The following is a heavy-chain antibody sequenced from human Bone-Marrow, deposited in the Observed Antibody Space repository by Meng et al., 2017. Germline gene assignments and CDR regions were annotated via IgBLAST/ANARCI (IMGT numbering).Heavy chain of an antibody. D-gene: IGHD1-26*01. J-gene: IGHJ3*02. Sequence: GESLKISCAASGFTFISYSMNWVRQAPGKGLEWVSYISSSGSTIYYADSVKGRFTISRDNAKNSLYLQMNSLRTEDTAVYYCARQWELLRDAFDIWGQGTMVTVSS. CDR2: ISSSGSTI. CDR1: GFTFISYS. V-gene: IGHV3-48*04. CDR3: ARQWELLRDAFDI.